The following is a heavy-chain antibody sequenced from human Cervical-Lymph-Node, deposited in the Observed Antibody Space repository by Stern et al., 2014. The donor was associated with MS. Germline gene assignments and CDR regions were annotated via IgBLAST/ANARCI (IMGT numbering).Heavy chain of an antibody. D-gene: IGHD3-9*01. CDR2: IIPIFEKA. Sequence: VQLVQSGAEVKKPGSSVKVSCKASGGTFNTNTISWVRQAPGQGLEWMGGIIPIFEKANYAQKFQGRVTITADESTTTAYMELSSLRSEDTAMYYCARELSQVLVYWGQGSLVTVSS. J-gene: IGHJ4*02. CDR3: ARELSQVLVY. V-gene: IGHV1-69*01. CDR1: GGTFNTNT.